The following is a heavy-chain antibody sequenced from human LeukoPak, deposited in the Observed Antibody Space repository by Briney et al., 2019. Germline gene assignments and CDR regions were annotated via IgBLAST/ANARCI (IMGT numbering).Heavy chain of an antibody. CDR2: ISYGGSNK. D-gene: IGHD2-15*01. Sequence: GGALRLSCATSGFPFSSYGMHWVRQAPGKGLERVAVISYGGSNKYYAYSVKGRFAISRDNSKNTLYLQMNSLRAEDTAVYYCAKDLGYGSGGSCYRFDYWGQGTLVTVSS. CDR1: GFPFSSYG. CDR3: AKDLGYGSGGSCYRFDY. J-gene: IGHJ4*02. V-gene: IGHV3-30*18.